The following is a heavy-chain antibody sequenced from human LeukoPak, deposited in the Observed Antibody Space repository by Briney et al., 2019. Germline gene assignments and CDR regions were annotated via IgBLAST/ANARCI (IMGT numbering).Heavy chain of an antibody. Sequence: ASVKVSCKASGYTFTGYYMHWVRQAPGQGLEWMGWINPNSGGTNYAQKFQGRVTMTRDTSISTAYMELSRLRSDDTAVYYCARVDKSGSYYYFDYWGQGTLVTVSS. CDR3: ARVDKSGSYYYFDY. J-gene: IGHJ4*02. V-gene: IGHV1-2*02. CDR1: GYTFTGYY. D-gene: IGHD1-26*01. CDR2: INPNSGGT.